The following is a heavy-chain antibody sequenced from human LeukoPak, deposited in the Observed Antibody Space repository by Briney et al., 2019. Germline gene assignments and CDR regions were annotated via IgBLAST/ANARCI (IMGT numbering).Heavy chain of an antibody. Sequence: SETLSLTCTVSSGSISTSNYYWGWVRQPPGKALEWIGNIFYSGSTYYNPSLKSRVTISVDTSKNQFSLKLSSVTAADTAVYYCARIYGSGSPHVNWFDPWGQGTLVTVSS. CDR3: ARIYGSGSPHVNWFDP. V-gene: IGHV4-39*07. J-gene: IGHJ5*02. CDR1: SGSISTSNYY. CDR2: IFYSGST. D-gene: IGHD3-10*01.